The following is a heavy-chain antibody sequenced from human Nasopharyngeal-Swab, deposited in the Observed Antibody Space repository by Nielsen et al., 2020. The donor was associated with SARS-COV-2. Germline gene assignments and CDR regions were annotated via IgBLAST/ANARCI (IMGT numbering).Heavy chain of an antibody. Sequence: SETLSLTCAVYGGSFSGYYWTWIRQPPGKGLEWIGEINHDGSNNNNPPLGSRVIISGDTSKNQFSLKLYSVTAADTAVYYCARGLTYFFDSGSYYPLGFWGQGTLVTVSS. D-gene: IGHD3-22*01. CDR2: INHDGSN. CDR3: ARGLTYFFDSGSYYPLGF. CDR1: GGSFSGYY. J-gene: IGHJ4*02. V-gene: IGHV4-34*01.